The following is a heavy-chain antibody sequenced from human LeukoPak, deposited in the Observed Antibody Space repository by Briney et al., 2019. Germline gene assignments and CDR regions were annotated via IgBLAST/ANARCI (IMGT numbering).Heavy chain of an antibody. CDR3: AKVFNDYGDYFIDY. D-gene: IGHD4-17*01. Sequence: GGSLRLSCSASGFTFSSYAMNWVRQAPGKGLEWVSAISGSGGSTYYADSVKGRFTISRDNSKNTLYLQMNSLRAEDTAVYYCAKVFNDYGDYFIDYWGQGTLVTVSS. CDR1: GFTFSSYA. V-gene: IGHV3-23*01. CDR2: ISGSGGST. J-gene: IGHJ4*02.